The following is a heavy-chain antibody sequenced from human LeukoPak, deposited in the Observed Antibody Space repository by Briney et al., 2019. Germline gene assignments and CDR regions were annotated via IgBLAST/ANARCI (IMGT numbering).Heavy chain of an antibody. CDR3: ARAAVTTSRYFQH. V-gene: IGHV4-59*01. CDR1: GGSISNYY. CDR2: IYNSGHT. J-gene: IGHJ1*01. Sequence: SETLSLTCTVSGGSISNYYWSWIRQPPGKGLEWIGYIYNSGHTNYNPSLKSRVTISEDTSKNQLSLKLSSVTAADTAVYYCARAAVTTSRYFQHWGQGTLVTVSS. D-gene: IGHD4-17*01.